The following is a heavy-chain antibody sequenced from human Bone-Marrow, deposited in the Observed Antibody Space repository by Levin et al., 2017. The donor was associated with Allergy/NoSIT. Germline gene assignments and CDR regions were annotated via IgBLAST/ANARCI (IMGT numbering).Heavy chain of an antibody. CDR3: AKDPTMEVTRDWSLDL. J-gene: IGHJ2*01. CDR1: GFTFRSYA. Sequence: GESLKISCAASGFTFRSYAISWVRQAPGKGLEWVSGISGRGVNTYYAESVKGRFTVSRDNSKNTLSLQMNSLRVEDTAIYYCAKDPTMEVTRDWSLDLWGRGTMVTVSS. V-gene: IGHV3-23*01. CDR2: ISGRGVNT. D-gene: IGHD2-21*02.